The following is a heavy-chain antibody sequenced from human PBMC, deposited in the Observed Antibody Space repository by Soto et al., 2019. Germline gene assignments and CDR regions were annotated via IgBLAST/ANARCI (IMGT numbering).Heavy chain of an antibody. CDR2: ISWNSGNL. J-gene: IGHJ6*03. CDR3: AKDNSTGEYSYYRYMEA. CDR1: GFSFDDYA. Sequence: EVQLVESGGGLVQADRSLRLSCAASGFSFDDYAMHWVRQAPGRGLELVSGISWNSGNLDYSYSVKGRFTISRDNDKNSLSLQMYSLRPEDTALYFCAKDNSTGEYSYYRYMEAWGKGTTVTVSS. D-gene: IGHD4-17*01. V-gene: IGHV3-9*01.